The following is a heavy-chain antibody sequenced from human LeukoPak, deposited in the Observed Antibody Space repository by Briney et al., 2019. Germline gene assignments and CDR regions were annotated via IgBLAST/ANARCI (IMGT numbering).Heavy chain of an antibody. CDR1: GFTFRNYV. V-gene: IGHV3-30-3*01. J-gene: IGHJ6*02. D-gene: IGHD5-12*01. Sequence: GGSLRLSCAASGFTFRNYVIHWVRQAPGKGLEWVAVISYDGSNKYYADSVKGRFTISRDNSKNTLYLQMNSLRAEDTAVYYCARGDIVATTRRTSYYYYGMDVWGQGTTVTVS. CDR2: ISYDGSNK. CDR3: ARGDIVATTRRTSYYYYGMDV.